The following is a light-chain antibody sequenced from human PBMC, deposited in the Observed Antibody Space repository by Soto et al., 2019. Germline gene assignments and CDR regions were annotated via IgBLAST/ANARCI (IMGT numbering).Light chain of an antibody. CDR1: QSLVHSDGIAY. CDR3: MQGTHWPIT. CDR2: KVS. J-gene: IGKJ5*01. Sequence: DIVMTQTPLSLSVTRGQPASISCRSNQSLVHSDGIAYFSWFQQRPGRSPRRLIYKVSNRDSGVPARFSGSGSGTDFALKISRVEAGDVGVYYCMQGTHWPITFGQGTRLEIK. V-gene: IGKV2-30*02.